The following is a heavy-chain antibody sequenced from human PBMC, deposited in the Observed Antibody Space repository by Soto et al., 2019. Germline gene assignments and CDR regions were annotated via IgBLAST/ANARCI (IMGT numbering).Heavy chain of an antibody. CDR2: IDPAGNM. CDR1: GFTFSNYW. Sequence: EVQLVQSGGELVQPGGSLRLSCAASGFTFSNYWMHWFRQAPGKGLVWVSRIDPAGNMNYAESVKGRFTISRDNAENTLFLQMNSLRAEDTALYYCVRGASAWNGIGYWGQGTLVTVSP. D-gene: IGHD1-1*01. V-gene: IGHV3-74*01. CDR3: VRGASAWNGIGY. J-gene: IGHJ4*02.